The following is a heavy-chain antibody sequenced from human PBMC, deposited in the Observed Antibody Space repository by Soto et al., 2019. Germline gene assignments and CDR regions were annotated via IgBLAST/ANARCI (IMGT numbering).Heavy chain of an antibody. J-gene: IGHJ6*02. V-gene: IGHV1-2*04. Sequence: ASVKVSCKASGYTFTGYYMHWVRQAPGQRLEWMGWINPNSGGTNYAQKFQGWVTMTRDTSISTAYMELSRLRSDDTAVYYCARGYYGSGSYLAYYYGMDVWGQGTTVTVSS. CDR3: ARGYYGSGSYLAYYYGMDV. D-gene: IGHD3-10*01. CDR1: GYTFTGYY. CDR2: INPNSGGT.